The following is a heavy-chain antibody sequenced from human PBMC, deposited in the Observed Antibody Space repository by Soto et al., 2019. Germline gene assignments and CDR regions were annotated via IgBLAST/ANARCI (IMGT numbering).Heavy chain of an antibody. J-gene: IGHJ4*02. D-gene: IGHD3-22*01. V-gene: IGHV3-30*18. Sequence: GFLSLCCAASGLSLSSYGMLWVRQAPGKGLEWVAVISYDGSNKYYADSVRGRFTISRDNSKNTLYPQMNSLRAEDTAVYYCAKVAYDSSGPSDYWGQGTLVTASS. CDR2: ISYDGSNK. CDR3: AKVAYDSSGPSDY. CDR1: GLSLSSYG.